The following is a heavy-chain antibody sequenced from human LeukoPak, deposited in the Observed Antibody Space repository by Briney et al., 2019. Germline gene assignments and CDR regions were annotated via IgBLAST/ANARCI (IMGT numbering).Heavy chain of an antibody. D-gene: IGHD6-6*01. CDR3: ARRSIAARPGYNWFDP. J-gene: IGHJ5*02. Sequence: GESLKISCKGSGYSFTSYWIGWVRQMPGKGLEWMGIIYPGDSDTRYSPSFQGQVTISADKSISTAYLQWSSLKASGTAMYYCARRSIAARPGYNWFDPWGQGTLVTVSS. CDR2: IYPGDSDT. CDR1: GYSFTSYW. V-gene: IGHV5-51*01.